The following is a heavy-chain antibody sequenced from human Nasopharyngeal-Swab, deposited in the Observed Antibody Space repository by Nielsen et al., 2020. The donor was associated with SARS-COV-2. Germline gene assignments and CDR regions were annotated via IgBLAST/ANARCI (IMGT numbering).Heavy chain of an antibody. J-gene: IGHJ6*02. Sequence: GGSLRLSCAASGFTFSSYGMHWVRQAPGKGLEWVAVIWYDGTNKYYADSVKGRFTISRDNSKNTLYLQMNSLRAEDTAVYYCARAKPPPNQYGDYGVGLDVWGQGTTVTVSS. V-gene: IGHV3-33*01. D-gene: IGHD4-17*01. CDR2: IWYDGTNK. CDR3: ARAKPPPNQYGDYGVGLDV. CDR1: GFTFSSYG.